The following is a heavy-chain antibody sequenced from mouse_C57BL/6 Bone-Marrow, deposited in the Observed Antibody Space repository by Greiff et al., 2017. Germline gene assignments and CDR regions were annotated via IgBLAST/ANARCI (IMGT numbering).Heavy chain of an antibody. D-gene: IGHD2-4*01. CDR1: GYPFTSYG. CDR2: IYPRSGNT. V-gene: IGHV1-81*01. Sequence: VKLQESGAELARPGASVKLSCKASGYPFTSYGISWVKQRTGQGLEWIGEIYPRSGNTYYNEKFKGKATLTAAKSSSTAYMELRSLTSEASAVYFCARTYDYGAYWGQGTLVTVSA. J-gene: IGHJ3*01. CDR3: ARTYDYGAY.